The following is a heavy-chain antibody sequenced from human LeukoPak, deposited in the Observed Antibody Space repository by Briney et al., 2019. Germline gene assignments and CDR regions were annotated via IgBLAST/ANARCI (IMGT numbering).Heavy chain of an antibody. CDR3: AKDIQYGSGSYLAGMDV. CDR1: GFTFDDYA. D-gene: IGHD3-10*01. Sequence: GRSLRLSCAASGFTFDDYAMPWVRQAPGKGLEWVSGISWNSGSIGYAVSVKGRFTISRDNAKNSLYLQINSLRVEDTALYYCAKDIQYGSGSYLAGMDVLGQGTTVTVSS. J-gene: IGHJ6*02. V-gene: IGHV3-9*01. CDR2: ISWNSGSI.